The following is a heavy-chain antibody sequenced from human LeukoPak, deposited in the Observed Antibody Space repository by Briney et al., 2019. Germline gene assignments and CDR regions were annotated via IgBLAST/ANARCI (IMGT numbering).Heavy chain of an antibody. CDR1: GGSISSGGYS. J-gene: IGHJ6*02. V-gene: IGHV4-30-2*01. D-gene: IGHD2-15*01. CDR2: IYHSGSP. Sequence: SETLSLTCAVSGGSISSGGYSWSWIRQPPVKGLEWIGYIYHSGSPYYNPSLKSRVTISADRSKNQFSLKLSSVTAADTAVYYCAGGYCGCGSCRMDVWGQGTTVTVSS. CDR3: AGGYCGCGSCRMDV.